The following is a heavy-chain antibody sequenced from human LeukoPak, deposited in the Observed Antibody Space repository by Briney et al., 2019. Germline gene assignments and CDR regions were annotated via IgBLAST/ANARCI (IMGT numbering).Heavy chain of an antibody. J-gene: IGHJ4*02. Sequence: SEALSLTCTLSDHSISTGFYWAWIRQPPGKGLEWIGNIHYTGNTYYNPSLRGRVTISVFPSTNQFPLRLSSVTAADTAVYYCARRNYGLYYFDNWGQGTLVTVSS. CDR2: IHYTGNT. CDR1: DHSISTGFY. V-gene: IGHV4-38-2*02. D-gene: IGHD4-17*01. CDR3: ARRNYGLYYFDN.